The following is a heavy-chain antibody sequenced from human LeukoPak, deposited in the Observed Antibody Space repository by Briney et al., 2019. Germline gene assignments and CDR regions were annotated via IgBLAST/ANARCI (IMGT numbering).Heavy chain of an antibody. Sequence: SETLSLTCTVSGGSISSGGYYWSGIRQQPGKGLEGFGYIYDSGSTCYNPSHKSRVTISVDTSKNHISLKLSSVTAAEAAVYYCATAKQLTVKNMHYYYYYMDVWGKGTTVTVS. D-gene: IGHD2-8*01. CDR1: GGSISSGGYY. V-gene: IGHV4-31*03. CDR3: ATAKQLTVKNMHYYYYYMDV. J-gene: IGHJ6*03. CDR2: IYDSGST.